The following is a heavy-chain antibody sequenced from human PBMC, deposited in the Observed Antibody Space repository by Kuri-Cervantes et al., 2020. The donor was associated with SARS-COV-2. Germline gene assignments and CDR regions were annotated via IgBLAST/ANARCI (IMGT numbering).Heavy chain of an antibody. CDR2: ISYDGSNK. CDR3: ARGASGYNPPFVY. CDR1: GFTFSSYA. J-gene: IGHJ4*02. V-gene: IGHV3-30*04. Sequence: GESLKISCAASGFTFSSYAMHWVRQAPGKGLEWVAVISYDGSNKYYADSVKGRFTISRDNSKNTLYLQMNSLRAEDTAVYYCARGASGYNPPFVYWGQGTLVTVSS. D-gene: IGHD5-24*01.